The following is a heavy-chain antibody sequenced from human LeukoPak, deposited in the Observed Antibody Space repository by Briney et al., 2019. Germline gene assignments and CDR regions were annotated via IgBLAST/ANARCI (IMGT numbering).Heavy chain of an antibody. CDR2: INPSGGST. D-gene: IGHD3-3*01. J-gene: IGHJ4*02. Sequence: ASVIVSCKASGYTFTSYYMHWVRPAPGQGLEWMGIINPSGGSTSYAQKFQGRVTMTRDTPTSTVYMELSSLRSEDTAVYYCARGPPVDFWSGPADYWGQGTLVTVSS. V-gene: IGHV1-46*01. CDR3: ARGPPVDFWSGPADY. CDR1: GYTFTSYY.